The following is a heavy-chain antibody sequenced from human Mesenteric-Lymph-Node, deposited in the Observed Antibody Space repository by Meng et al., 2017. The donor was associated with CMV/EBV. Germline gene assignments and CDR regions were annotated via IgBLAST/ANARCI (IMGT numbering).Heavy chain of an antibody. Sequence: SETLSLTCTVSGGSINSGDYYWSWIRQHPGKGLEYIGYIYHTGSTCYNPSLKSRLTISLDTSQNQFSLKLSSVTAADTAVYYCARNILVVSGAAHLQYYYYGMDVWGQGTTVTVSS. J-gene: IGHJ6*02. D-gene: IGHD2-15*01. V-gene: IGHV4-31*03. CDR2: IYHTGST. CDR1: GGSINSGDYY. CDR3: ARNILVVSGAAHLQYYYYGMDV.